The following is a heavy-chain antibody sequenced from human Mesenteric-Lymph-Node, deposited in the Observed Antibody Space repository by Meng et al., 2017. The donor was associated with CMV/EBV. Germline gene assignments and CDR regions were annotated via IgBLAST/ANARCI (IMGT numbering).Heavy chain of an antibody. CDR1: GFTFSSYW. D-gene: IGHD6-19*01. V-gene: IGHV3-66*02. Sequence: GGSLRLSCAASGFTFSSYWMHWVRQPPGKGLEWVSVIYDDDSTYYADSVKGRFTISRDNSKNTLYLQMNSLRTEDTAVYYCARLIAVAGTWGQGTLVTVSS. CDR2: IYDDDST. CDR3: ARLIAVAGT. J-gene: IGHJ5*02.